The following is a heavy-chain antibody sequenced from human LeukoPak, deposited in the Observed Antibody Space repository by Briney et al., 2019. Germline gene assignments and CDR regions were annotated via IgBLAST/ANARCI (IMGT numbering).Heavy chain of an antibody. Sequence: GGSLRLSCAASGFTFSSYAMHWVRQAPGKGLEWVAVISYDGSNKYYADSVKGRFTISGDNSKNTLYLQMNSLRAEDTAVYYCARGYYDSVFDYWGQGTLVTVSS. J-gene: IGHJ4*02. D-gene: IGHD3-22*01. CDR3: ARGYYDSVFDY. CDR2: ISYDGSNK. CDR1: GFTFSSYA. V-gene: IGHV3-30-3*01.